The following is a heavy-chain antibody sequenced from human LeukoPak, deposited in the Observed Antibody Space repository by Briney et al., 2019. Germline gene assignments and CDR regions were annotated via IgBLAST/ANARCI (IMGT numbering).Heavy chain of an antibody. Sequence: GGSLRLSCVASGLNFDDSAMHWVRQAPGKGLEWVSSISSSISYIYYADSVKGRFTISRDNAKNSLHLQMNSLRAEDTAVYYCARASHTYYYDSSGYYFDYWGQGTLVTVSS. J-gene: IGHJ4*02. CDR3: ARASHTYYYDSSGYYFDY. CDR2: ISSSISYI. D-gene: IGHD3-22*01. V-gene: IGHV3-21*01. CDR1: GLNFDDSA.